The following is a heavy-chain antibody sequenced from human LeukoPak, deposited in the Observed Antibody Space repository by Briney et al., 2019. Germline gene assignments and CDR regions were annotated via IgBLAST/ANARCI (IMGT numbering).Heavy chain of an antibody. Sequence: ASVEVSCKASGGTFSSYDISWVRQAPGQGREWMGGIIPMLGTPNYAQKFQGRVTITADKSTSTAYMDLSSLRSEDTAVYYCASGTTHIVVVPATLRNYYFDYWGQGTLVTVSS. CDR1: GGTFSSYD. CDR2: IIPMLGTP. V-gene: IGHV1-69*06. D-gene: IGHD2-2*01. CDR3: ASGTTHIVVVPATLRNYYFDY. J-gene: IGHJ4*02.